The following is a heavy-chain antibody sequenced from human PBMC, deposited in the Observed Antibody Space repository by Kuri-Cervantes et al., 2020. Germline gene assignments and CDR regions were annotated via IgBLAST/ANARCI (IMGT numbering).Heavy chain of an antibody. Sequence: GGSLRLSCAASGFTFSDHYMDWVRQAPGKGLEWVGRIRKKVNSYATEYAASVIGRFTISRDDSKNSLYLQMDSLRTEDTAVYYCVRTANGNYPDYWGQGTLVTVSS. D-gene: IGHD2-8*01. J-gene: IGHJ4*02. CDR3: VRTANGNYPDY. CDR1: GFTFSDHY. CDR2: IRKKVNSYAT. V-gene: IGHV3-72*01.